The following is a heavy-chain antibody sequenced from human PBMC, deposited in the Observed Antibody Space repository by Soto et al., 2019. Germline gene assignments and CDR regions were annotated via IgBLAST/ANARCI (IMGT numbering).Heavy chain of an antibody. CDR3: ARAGYCTRGNCYNYYSYGMDV. Sequence: GGSLRLSCSASGFLFSDFGLHWVRQAPGKVLEWVAVISYDGRSKYYAESVKGRFTISRDDSDHTLHLQMTSLRPDDTAVYHCARAGYCTRGNCYNYYSYGMDVWGQGTTVTVSS. CDR2: ISYDGRSK. V-gene: IGHV3-30*03. D-gene: IGHD2-2*02. CDR1: GFLFSDFG. J-gene: IGHJ6*02.